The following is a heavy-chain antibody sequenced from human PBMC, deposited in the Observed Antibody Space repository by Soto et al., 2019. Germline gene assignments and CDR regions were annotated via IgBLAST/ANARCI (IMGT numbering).Heavy chain of an antibody. Sequence: SVKVSCKASGGTFSSYAISWVRQAPGQGLEWMGGIIPIFGTANYAQKFQGRVTITADESTSTAYMELSSLRSEDTAVYYCARHVPLGRGSGWYSDYWGQGTLVTVSS. D-gene: IGHD6-19*01. J-gene: IGHJ4*02. CDR3: ARHVPLGRGSGWYSDY. CDR1: GGTFSSYA. V-gene: IGHV1-69*13. CDR2: IIPIFGTA.